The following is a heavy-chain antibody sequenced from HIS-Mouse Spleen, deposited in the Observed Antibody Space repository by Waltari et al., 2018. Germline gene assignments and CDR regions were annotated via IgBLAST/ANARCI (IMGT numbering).Heavy chain of an antibody. V-gene: IGHV3-30*18. CDR1: GFTFSSYG. CDR2: TSYEGSNK. J-gene: IGHJ4*02. Sequence: QVQLVESGGGVVQPGRSLRLSCAASGFTFSSYGMQWVRQAPGKGLEWVAVTSYEGSNKSYADSVKGRFTISRDNSRNTLYLQMSSRRAEDTAVYYCAKIRVGATDYWGQGTLVTVSS. D-gene: IGHD1-26*01. CDR3: AKIRVGATDY.